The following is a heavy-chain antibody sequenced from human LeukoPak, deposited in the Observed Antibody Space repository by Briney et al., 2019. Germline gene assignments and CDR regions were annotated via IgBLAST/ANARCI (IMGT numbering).Heavy chain of an antibody. CDR2: IKQDGSEK. CDR3: ARELGYCSSTSCYVFDY. D-gene: IGHD2-2*01. J-gene: IGHJ4*02. CDR1: GFTFSSYW. V-gene: IGHV3-7*01. Sequence: GGSLRLSCAASGFTFSSYWMSWVRQAPGKGLEWVANIKQDGSEKYYVDSVKGRFTISRDNAKNSLYLQMNSPRAEDTAVYYCARELGYCSSTSCYVFDYWGRGTLVTVSS.